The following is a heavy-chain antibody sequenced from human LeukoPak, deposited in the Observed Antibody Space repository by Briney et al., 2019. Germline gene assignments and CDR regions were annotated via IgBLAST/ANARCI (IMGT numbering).Heavy chain of an antibody. CDR2: INHNAEMI. Sequence: GGSLRLSCEASGFPFGSYVMSWVRQAPGKGLEWIAYINHNAEMIFYPDLVKGRFSISRDNAKNSLYLQMNALRYEDTAIYYCARDHDWAFDLWGQGTLVTVSS. V-gene: IGHV3-48*02. J-gene: IGHJ4*02. CDR1: GFPFGSYV. D-gene: IGHD3-9*01. CDR3: ARDHDWAFDL.